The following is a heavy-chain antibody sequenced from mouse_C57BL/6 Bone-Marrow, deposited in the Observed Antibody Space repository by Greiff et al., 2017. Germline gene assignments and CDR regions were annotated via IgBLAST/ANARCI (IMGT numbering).Heavy chain of an antibody. V-gene: IGHV10-1*01. CDR1: GFSFNTYA. CDR2: IRSKSNNYAT. Sequence: EVMLVESGGGLVQPKGSLKLSCAASGFSFNTYAMNWVRQAPGKGLEWVARIRSKSNNYATYYADSVKDRFTISRVDSESMLYLQMNNLKTEDTAMYYCVRDPAWFAYWGQGTLVTVSA. CDR3: VRDPAWFAY. J-gene: IGHJ3*01.